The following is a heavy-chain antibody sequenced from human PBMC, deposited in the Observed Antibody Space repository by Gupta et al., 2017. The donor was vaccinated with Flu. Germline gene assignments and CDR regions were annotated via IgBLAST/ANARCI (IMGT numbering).Heavy chain of an antibody. V-gene: IGHV1-8*01. CDR3: ARGYDWGGFYYSYMDV. CDR1: GYSFTNYD. J-gene: IGHJ6*03. Sequence: QLQLVQSGAEVKKPGASVRVSCKASGYSFTNYDINWMRQATGQGLEWMGWMNPKSGNTGHAQKFQGRVTMTRNTSTNTAYMELSSLRSEDTAVYYCARGYDWGGFYYSYMDVWGKGTTVTVSS. CDR2: MNPKSGNT. D-gene: IGHD3-16*01.